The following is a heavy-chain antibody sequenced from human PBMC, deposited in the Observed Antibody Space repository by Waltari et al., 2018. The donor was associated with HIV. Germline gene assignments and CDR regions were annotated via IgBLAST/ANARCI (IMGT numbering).Heavy chain of an antibody. CDR2: INHSGST. CDR3: ARGPAGGGTMISNGVDFDY. J-gene: IGHJ4*02. Sequence: QVQLQQWGAGLLKPSETLSLTCAVYGGSFSGYYWSWIRQPPGKGLEWIGEINHSGSTNYNPSLKSRVTISVDTSKNQFSLKLSSVTAADTAVYYCARGPAGGGTMISNGVDFDYWGQGTLVTVSS. V-gene: IGHV4-34*01. D-gene: IGHD3-22*01. CDR1: GGSFSGYY.